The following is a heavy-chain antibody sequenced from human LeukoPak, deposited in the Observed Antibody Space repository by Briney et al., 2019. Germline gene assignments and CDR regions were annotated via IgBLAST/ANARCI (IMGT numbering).Heavy chain of an antibody. Sequence: KPSETLSLTCTVSGGSISNYCRSWIRQPPGKGLEWIGYICYSGSTNYNPSLKSRVTISVDTSKNQFSLKLSSVTAADTAVYYCARGYTYGPPVEYWGQGTLVTVSS. CDR1: GGSISNYC. D-gene: IGHD5-18*01. CDR2: ICYSGST. CDR3: ARGYTYGPPVEY. J-gene: IGHJ4*02. V-gene: IGHV4-59*01.